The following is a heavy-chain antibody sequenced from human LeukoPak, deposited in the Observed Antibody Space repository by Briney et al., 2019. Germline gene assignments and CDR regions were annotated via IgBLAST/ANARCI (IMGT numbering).Heavy chain of an antibody. CDR3: AKGRYCSGGSCYSGFDP. V-gene: IGHV3-9*01. CDR1: GFTFDDYA. D-gene: IGHD2-15*01. CDR2: ISWNRGSI. J-gene: IGHJ5*02. Sequence: GGALRLSCAASGFTFDDYAMHWVRQAPGKGLEWVSGISWNRGSIGYADSVKGRFTISRDNAKNSLYLQMNSLRAEDTALYYCAKGRYCSGGSCYSGFDPWGQGTLVTVSS.